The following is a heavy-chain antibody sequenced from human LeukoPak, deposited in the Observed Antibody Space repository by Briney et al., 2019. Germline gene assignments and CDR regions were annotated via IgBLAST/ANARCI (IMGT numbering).Heavy chain of an antibody. CDR1: GFTFDNHA. J-gene: IGHJ4*02. Sequence: AGGSLSLSCVASGFTFDNHAMTWVRQAPGEGVEWISTISGSGDSTHYAESVQGRFTIFRDNSKNMVFLQMNSLRAEDTALYYWTKVLWGLTLLSSDYWGQGTLVTVSS. D-gene: IGHD2-21*01. V-gene: IGHV3-23*01. CDR2: ISGSGDST. CDR3: TKVLWGLTLLSSDY.